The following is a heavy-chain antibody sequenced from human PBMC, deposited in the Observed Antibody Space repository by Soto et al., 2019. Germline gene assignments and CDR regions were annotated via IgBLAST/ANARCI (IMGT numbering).Heavy chain of an antibody. D-gene: IGHD2-21*02. CDR2: INPSGGST. Sequence: ASVKVSCKASGYTFTSYYMHWVRQAPGQGLEWMGIINPSGGSTSYAQKFQGRVTMTRDTSTSTVYMELSSLRSEDTAVYYCARGDCGGDCKDYYGMDVWGQGTTVNVSS. V-gene: IGHV1-46*01. J-gene: IGHJ6*02. CDR1: GYTFTSYY. CDR3: ARGDCGGDCKDYYGMDV.